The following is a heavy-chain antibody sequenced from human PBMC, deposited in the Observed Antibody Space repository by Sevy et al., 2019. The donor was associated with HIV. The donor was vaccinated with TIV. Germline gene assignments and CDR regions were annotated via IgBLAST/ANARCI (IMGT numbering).Heavy chain of an antibody. J-gene: IGHJ1*01. CDR2: ITPNNGDT. D-gene: IGHD1-26*01. V-gene: IGHV1-18*01. Sequence: ASVKVSCKASGYTFTNYHITWVRQAPGQGLEWMGRITPNNGDTNYAQRLQGRFTMTTDTSTSTVYMELRSLRSDDTAVYYCARAPSGSQGPGQYFHHWGQGTLVTVSS. CDR1: GYTFTNYH. CDR3: ARAPSGSQGPGQYFHH.